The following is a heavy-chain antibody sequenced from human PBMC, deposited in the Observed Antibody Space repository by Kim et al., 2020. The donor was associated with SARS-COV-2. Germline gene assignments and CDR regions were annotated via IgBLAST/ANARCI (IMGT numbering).Heavy chain of an antibody. Sequence: TGYAPKYQGRVTMTRNTSIRTAYMGLSSLGSEDTAVYYCARENWNYGMDVWGQGTTVTVSS. CDR3: ARENWNYGMDV. D-gene: IGHD1-1*01. CDR2: T. J-gene: IGHJ6*02. V-gene: IGHV1-8*01.